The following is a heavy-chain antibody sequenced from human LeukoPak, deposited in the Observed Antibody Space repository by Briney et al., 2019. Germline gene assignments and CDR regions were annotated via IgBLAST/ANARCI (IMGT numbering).Heavy chain of an antibody. CDR1: GGSISSSSYY. CDR2: IYYSGST. J-gene: IGHJ6*03. CDR3: ASPPARITIFGVVTPEHYYYYMDV. Sequence: PSEALSLTRTVSGGSISSSSYYWGWIRQPPGKGLEWIGSIYYSGSTYYSPSLKSRVTISVDTSKNQFSLKLSSVTAADTAVYYCASPPARITIFGVVTPEHYYYYMDVWGKGTTVTVSS. V-gene: IGHV4-39*01. D-gene: IGHD3-3*01.